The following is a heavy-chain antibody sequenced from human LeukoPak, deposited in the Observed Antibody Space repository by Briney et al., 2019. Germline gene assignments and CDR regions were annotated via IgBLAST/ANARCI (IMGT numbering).Heavy chain of an antibody. V-gene: IGHV1-2*02. CDR3: ARDRAPIVVVAAATDWFDP. Sequence: ASVKVSCKASGYTFTGYYMHWVRQAPGQGLEWMGWINPNGGGTNYAQKFQGRVTMTRDTSISTAYMELSRLRSDDTAVYYCARDRAPIVVVAAATDWFDPWGQGTLVTVSS. CDR1: GYTFTGYY. J-gene: IGHJ5*02. CDR2: INPNGGGT. D-gene: IGHD2-15*01.